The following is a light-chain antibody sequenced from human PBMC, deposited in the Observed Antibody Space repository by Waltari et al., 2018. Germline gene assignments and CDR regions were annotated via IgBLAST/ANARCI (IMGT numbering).Light chain of an antibody. Sequence: QSILTKPPSVSAAPGQKVTISCSSCTSNIENWPLTWYQQLPGTAPKLVIYDNDKRPSGVSGRFSGSKSGASATLGISGLQTGDEAVYYCGTWDSSLRSALFGGGTNLTVL. CDR1: TSNIENWP. CDR2: DND. J-gene: IGLJ2*01. V-gene: IGLV1-51*01. CDR3: GTWDSSLRSAL.